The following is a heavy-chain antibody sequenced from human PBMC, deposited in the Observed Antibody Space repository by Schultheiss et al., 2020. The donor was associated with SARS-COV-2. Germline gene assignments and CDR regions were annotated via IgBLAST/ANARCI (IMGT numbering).Heavy chain of an antibody. V-gene: IGHV3-66*01. CDR3: ARDYKLGTFDY. Sequence: GESLKISCAASGFTVSSNYMSWVRQAPGKGLEWVSVIYSGGSTYYADSVKGRFTISRDNSKNTLYLQMNSLRAEDTAVYYCARDYKLGTFDYWGQGTLVTVSS. CDR2: IYSGGST. CDR1: GFTVSSNY. D-gene: IGHD7-27*01. J-gene: IGHJ4*02.